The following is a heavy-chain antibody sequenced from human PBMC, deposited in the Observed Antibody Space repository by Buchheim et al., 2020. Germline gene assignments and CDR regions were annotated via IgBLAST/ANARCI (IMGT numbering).Heavy chain of an antibody. J-gene: IGHJ6*02. D-gene: IGHD1-26*01. Sequence: QVQLVQSGAEVKKPGASVKVSCKASGYTFTSYDINWVRQATGQGLEWMGWMNPNSGNTGYAQKFQGRVTMTRNTSISTAYMELSSLRSEDTAVYYCARGDLLYRGSSEQEDYYYYGMDGWGQGTT. CDR2: MNPNSGNT. V-gene: IGHV1-8*01. CDR1: GYTFTSYD. CDR3: ARGDLLYRGSSEQEDYYYYGMDG.